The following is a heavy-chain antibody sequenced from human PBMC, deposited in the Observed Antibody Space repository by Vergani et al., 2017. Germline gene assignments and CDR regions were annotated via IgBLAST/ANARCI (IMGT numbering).Heavy chain of an antibody. D-gene: IGHD2-21*02. CDR1: GFIFSDHY. V-gene: IGHV3-72*01. Sequence: EVQVVESGGGLVQPGGSLRLSCAASGFIFSDHYMDWVRQAPGKGLEWVGRIRNKANDYTTQYAASVKGRFTISRDDSKSYLYLQMNSLKTEDTAVYYCTTDVCGGDCYSPFYFDYWGQGTLVTVSS. J-gene: IGHJ4*02. CDR3: TTDVCGGDCYSPFYFDY. CDR2: IRNKANDYTT.